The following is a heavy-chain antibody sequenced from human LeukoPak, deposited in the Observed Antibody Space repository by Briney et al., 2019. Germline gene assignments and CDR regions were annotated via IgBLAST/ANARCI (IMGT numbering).Heavy chain of an antibody. CDR2: IHTSGST. D-gene: IGHD6-19*01. CDR3: ARRDISSGWSFDY. J-gene: IGHJ4*02. Sequence: PSETLSLTCTVSGGSISNYHWSWIRQPAGKGLEWISQIHTSGSTNYNPPLKSRVTMSIDTPENQLSLTIRSVTAADTAVYYCARRDISSGWSFDYWGQGILVTVSS. CDR1: GGSISNYH. V-gene: IGHV4-4*07.